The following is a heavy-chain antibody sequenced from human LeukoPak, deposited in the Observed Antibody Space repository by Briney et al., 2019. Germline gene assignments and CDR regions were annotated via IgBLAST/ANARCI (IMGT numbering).Heavy chain of an antibody. Sequence: SETLSLTCTVSGGSISSYYWSWIRQPPGKGLEWIGYIYYSGSTNYNPSLKSRVTISVDTSKNQFSLKLSSVTAANTAVYYCARSYYGMDVWGQGPTVRVSS. J-gene: IGHJ6*02. CDR3: ARSYYGMDV. V-gene: IGHV4-59*01. CDR2: IYYSGST. CDR1: GGSISSYY.